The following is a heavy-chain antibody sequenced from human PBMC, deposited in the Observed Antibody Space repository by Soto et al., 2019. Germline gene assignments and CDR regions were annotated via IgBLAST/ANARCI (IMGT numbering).Heavy chain of an antibody. CDR2: IYSGGST. V-gene: IGHV3-53*04. J-gene: IGHJ3*02. Sequence: GGSLRLSCAASGFTVSSNYMSWVRQAPGKGLEWVSVIYSGGSTYYADSVKGRFTISRHNSKNTLYLQMNSLRAEDTAVYYCARTYIRYFDLGPIDIWGQGTMVTVSS. CDR3: ARTYIRYFDLGPIDI. CDR1: GFTVSSNY. D-gene: IGHD3-9*01.